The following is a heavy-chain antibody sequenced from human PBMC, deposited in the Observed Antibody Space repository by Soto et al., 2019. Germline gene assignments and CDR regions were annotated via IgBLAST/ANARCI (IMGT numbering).Heavy chain of an antibody. CDR2: INPSGGST. CDR3: GRDGCRGSSCYSPY. Sequence: ASVKVSCKASGYTFTGFFVHWVRQAPGQGLEWMGIINPSGGSTSYAQKFQGRVTMTRDTSTSTVYMELSSLRSEDTAVYYCGRDGCRGSSCYSPYWGQGTLVTVSS. V-gene: IGHV1-46*01. D-gene: IGHD2-15*01. CDR1: GYTFTGFF. J-gene: IGHJ4*02.